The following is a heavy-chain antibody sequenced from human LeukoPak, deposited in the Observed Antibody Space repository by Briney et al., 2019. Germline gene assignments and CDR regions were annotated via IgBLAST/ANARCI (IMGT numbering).Heavy chain of an antibody. V-gene: IGHV4-59*01. CDR2: IYYSGST. D-gene: IGHD3-10*01. J-gene: IGHJ6*02. CDR3: ARVVTMVRGAQGMDV. CDR1: GGSISSYY. Sequence: PSETLSLTCTVSGGSISSYYWSWIRQPPGKGLEWIGYIYYSGSTNYNPSLKSRVTISVDTSKNQFSLKLSSVTAADTAVYYCARVVTMVRGAQGMDVWGQGTTVTVPS.